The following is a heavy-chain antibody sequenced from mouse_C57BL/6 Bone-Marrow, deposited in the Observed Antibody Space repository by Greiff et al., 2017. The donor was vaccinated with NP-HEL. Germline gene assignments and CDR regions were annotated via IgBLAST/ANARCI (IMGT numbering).Heavy chain of an antibody. V-gene: IGHV7-3*01. CDR3: AREGRSHYFDY. CDR2: IRNKANGYTT. Sequence: EVQVVESGGGLVQPGGSLSLSCAASGFTFTDYYMSWVRQPPGKALEWLGFIRNKANGYTTEYSASVKGRFTISSDNSHSILYLQMNALRAEDSATYYCAREGRSHYFDYWGQGTTLTVSS. CDR1: GFTFTDYY. D-gene: IGHD1-1*01. J-gene: IGHJ2*01.